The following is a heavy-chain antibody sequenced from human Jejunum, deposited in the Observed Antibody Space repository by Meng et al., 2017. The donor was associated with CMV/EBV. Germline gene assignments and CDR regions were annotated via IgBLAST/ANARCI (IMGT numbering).Heavy chain of an antibody. Sequence: SLSNPRMGVRWIRQPPGKALEWLAHIFSNDEKSYSTSLNNRLTISQDTSKSQVVLTMTNMDPVDTATYFCAHITHYTVTTYNGMDVWGQGTTVTVSS. D-gene: IGHD4-11*01. CDR1: SLSNPRMG. V-gene: IGHV2-26*01. CDR3: AHITHYTVTTYNGMDV. J-gene: IGHJ6*02. CDR2: IFSNDEK.